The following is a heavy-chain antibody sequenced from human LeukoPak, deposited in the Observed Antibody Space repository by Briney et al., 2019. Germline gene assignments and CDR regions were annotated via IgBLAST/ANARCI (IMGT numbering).Heavy chain of an antibody. J-gene: IGHJ4*02. V-gene: IGHV3-21*01. D-gene: IGHD2-2*01. CDR2: ISSSSSYI. CDR3: ARDGHCSSTSCYAIFDY. CDR1: GFTFSSYS. Sequence: GGSLRLSCAASGFTFSSYSMNWVRQAPGKGLEWVSSISSSSSYIYYADSVKGRFTISRDNAKNSLYLQMDGLRAEDTAVYYCARDGHCSSTSCYAIFDYWGQGTLVTVSS.